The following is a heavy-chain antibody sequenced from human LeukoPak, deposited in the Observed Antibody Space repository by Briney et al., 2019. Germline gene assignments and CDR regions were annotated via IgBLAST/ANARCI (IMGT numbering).Heavy chain of an antibody. CDR3: ARVGAGGLDAFDI. CDR1: GYSISSGYY. J-gene: IGHJ3*02. CDR2: IYYSGST. Sequence: SETLSLTCTVSGYSISSGYYWGWIRQPPGKGLEWIGSIYYSGSTYYNPSLKSRVTISVDTSKNQFSLKLSSVTAADTAVYYCARVGAGGLDAFDIWGQGTMVTVSS. D-gene: IGHD3-10*01. V-gene: IGHV4-38-2*02.